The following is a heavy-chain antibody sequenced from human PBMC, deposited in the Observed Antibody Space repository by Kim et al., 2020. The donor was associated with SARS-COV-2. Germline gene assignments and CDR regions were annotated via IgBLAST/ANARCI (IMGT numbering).Heavy chain of an antibody. CDR1: GYTFTKVA. J-gene: IGHJ4*01. CDR3: AKVDDYGDIFDY. Sequence: ASVKVSCKASGYTFTKVAVHWVRQAPGQGLEWMGWINTGNGNTRYSQKFQGRVTITRDTSASTAYMDLSSLRPEDTAVYYCAKVDDYGDIFDYWGLEPRSPSP. V-gene: IGHV1-3*04. CDR2: INTGNGNT. D-gene: IGHD4-17*01.